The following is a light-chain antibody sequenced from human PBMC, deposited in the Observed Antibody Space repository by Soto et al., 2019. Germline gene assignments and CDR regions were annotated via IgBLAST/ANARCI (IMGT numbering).Light chain of an antibody. CDR3: QQYGGSPRT. J-gene: IGKJ1*01. CDR2: GAS. Sequence: EIVLTQSPGTLSLSPGERATLSCRASQSVSSNYLAWYQQKSGQAPRLLIYGASSRATGIPDRFSGSGSGTDFTLTISRLEPEDFAVYYCQQYGGSPRTFGQRTKV. CDR1: QSVSSNY. V-gene: IGKV3-20*01.